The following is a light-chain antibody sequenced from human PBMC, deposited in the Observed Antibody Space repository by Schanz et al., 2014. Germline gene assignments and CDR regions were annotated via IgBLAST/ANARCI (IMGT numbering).Light chain of an antibody. CDR1: RSDVGGYNY. CDR3: SSYSIRLIGV. Sequence: QSALTQPASVSGSPGQSITISCTGTRSDVGGYNYVSWYQQHPGKAPKLIIYDVTNRPSGVSNRFSGSKSGNTASLTISGLQAEDEADYYCSSYSIRLIGVFGGGSKLTVL. V-gene: IGLV2-14*01. CDR2: DVT. J-gene: IGLJ3*02.